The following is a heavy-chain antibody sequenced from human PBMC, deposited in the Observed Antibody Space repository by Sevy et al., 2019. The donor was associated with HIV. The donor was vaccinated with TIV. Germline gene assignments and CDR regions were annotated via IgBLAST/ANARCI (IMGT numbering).Heavy chain of an antibody. CDR1: GFTFSLYS. V-gene: IGHV3-21*01. D-gene: IGHD4-17*01. Sequence: GESLKISCAASGFTFSLYSLNWVRQAPGKGLEWVLSITRSSSYIYYTDSVKGRFTISRDNAKNSLYLQMNSLRVEDTAVYYCARAYGDYVGGYYFDYWGQGALVTVSS. CDR2: ITRSSSYI. CDR3: ARAYGDYVGGYYFDY. J-gene: IGHJ4*02.